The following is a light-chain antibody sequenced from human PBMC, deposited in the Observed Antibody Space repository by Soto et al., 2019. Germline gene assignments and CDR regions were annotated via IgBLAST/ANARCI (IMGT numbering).Light chain of an antibody. CDR1: QSVSGW. CDR3: QHYASFSGT. J-gene: IGKJ1*01. V-gene: IGKV1-5*03. Sequence: IQMTQSPSTLSASVGDTVTVTCRASQSVSGWLAWYQQKPGKAPKLLIYKASTLETGVPSRFSGSGSRTEFTLTISSLQPDDFATYYCQHYASFSGTFGQGTKVDI. CDR2: KAS.